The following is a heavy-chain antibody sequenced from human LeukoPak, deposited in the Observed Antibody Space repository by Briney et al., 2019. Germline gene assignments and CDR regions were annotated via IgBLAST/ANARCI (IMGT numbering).Heavy chain of an antibody. CDR3: AHHRGDFWTRDDAFDI. CDR1: GYSISSGYY. V-gene: IGHV4-38-2*02. Sequence: SETLSLTCTVSGYSISSGYYWGWIRQPPGKGLEWIGSIYHSGSTYYNPSLKSRVTISVDTSKNQFSLKLSSVTAADTAVYYCAHHRGDFWTRDDAFDIWGQGTMVTVSS. CDR2: IYHSGST. D-gene: IGHD3-3*01. J-gene: IGHJ3*02.